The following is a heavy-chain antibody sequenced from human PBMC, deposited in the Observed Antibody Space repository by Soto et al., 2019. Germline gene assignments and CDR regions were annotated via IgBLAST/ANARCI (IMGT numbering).Heavy chain of an antibody. CDR1: GDSFTSYC. CDR3: ASQRYYYDSSGYHDAFDI. V-gene: IGHV5-51*01. J-gene: IGHJ3*02. CDR2: IYPGDSDT. D-gene: IGHD3-22*01. Sequence: PVESLTTFCEVSGDSFTSYCIVWVLQMHGKGLEWMGIIYPGDSDTRYSPSFQGQVTISADKSISTAYLQWSRLKASDTAMYYCASQRYYYDSSGYHDAFDIWGQGTMVTVSS.